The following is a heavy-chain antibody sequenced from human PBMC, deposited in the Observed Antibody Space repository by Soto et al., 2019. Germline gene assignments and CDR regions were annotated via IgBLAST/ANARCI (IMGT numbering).Heavy chain of an antibody. Sequence: GGSLRLSCAASGFTFNIYGMHWVRQAPDKGLEWVALISYDGSNQYYADSVKGRFTISRDNSKNTLFLQMNSLRADDTAVYYCAKDQASGQGSFDSWGQGTLVTVAS. CDR3: AKDQASGQGSFDS. J-gene: IGHJ4*02. CDR1: GFTFNIYG. V-gene: IGHV3-30*18. CDR2: ISYDGSNQ.